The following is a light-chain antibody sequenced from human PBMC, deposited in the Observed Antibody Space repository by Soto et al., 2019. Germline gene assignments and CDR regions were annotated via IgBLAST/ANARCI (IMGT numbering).Light chain of an antibody. CDR3: QQYGGSPLYT. CDR2: AAS. CDR1: QSVSH. Sequence: EIVLTQSPGTLSLSPGETATLSCRASQSVSHLAWYQQKPGQAPRLLVYAASSRATGIPDRFSGSGSGTDFTLTIRRLEPEDFAVYYCQQYGGSPLYTVGQGTRLEIK. J-gene: IGKJ2*01. V-gene: IGKV3-20*01.